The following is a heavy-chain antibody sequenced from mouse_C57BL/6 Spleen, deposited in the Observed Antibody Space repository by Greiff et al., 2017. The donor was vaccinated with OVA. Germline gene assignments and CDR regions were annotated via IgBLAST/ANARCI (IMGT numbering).Heavy chain of an antibody. J-gene: IGHJ1*03. CDR2: INPNNGGT. CDR3: ARFWDYWYFDV. D-gene: IGHD4-1*01. V-gene: IGHV1-18*01. CDR1: GYTFTDYN. Sequence: VQLQQSGPELVKPGASVKIPCKASGYTFTDYNMDWVKQSHGKSLEWIGDINPNNGGTIYNQKFKGKATLTVAKSSSTAYMELRSLTSEDTAVNYCARFWDYWYFDVWGTGTTVTVSS.